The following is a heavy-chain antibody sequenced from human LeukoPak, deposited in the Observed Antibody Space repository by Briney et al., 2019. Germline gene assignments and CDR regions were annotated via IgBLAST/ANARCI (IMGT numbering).Heavy chain of an antibody. Sequence: ASVKVSCKASGYTFTSYGISWVRQAPGQGLEWMGWISAYNGNTNYAQKLQGRVTMTTDTSTSTAYMELRSLRSDDTAVYHCARIVNPSDYYGSGSYSYWGQGTLVTVSS. D-gene: IGHD3-10*01. CDR2: ISAYNGNT. V-gene: IGHV1-18*01. CDR3: ARIVNPSDYYGSGSYSY. CDR1: GYTFTSYG. J-gene: IGHJ4*02.